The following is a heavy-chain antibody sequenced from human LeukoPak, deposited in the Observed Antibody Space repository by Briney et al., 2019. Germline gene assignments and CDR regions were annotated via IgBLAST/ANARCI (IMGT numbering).Heavy chain of an antibody. Sequence: RASVKVSCKVSGYTLTELSMHWVRQAPGKGLEWMGGFDPEDGETIYAQKFQGRVTMTEDTSTDTAYMELSSLRSEDTAAYYCATGRLGYSSGRYNYWGQGTLVTVSS. CDR1: GYTLTELS. V-gene: IGHV1-24*01. J-gene: IGHJ4*02. CDR2: FDPEDGET. D-gene: IGHD6-19*01. CDR3: ATGRLGYSSGRYNY.